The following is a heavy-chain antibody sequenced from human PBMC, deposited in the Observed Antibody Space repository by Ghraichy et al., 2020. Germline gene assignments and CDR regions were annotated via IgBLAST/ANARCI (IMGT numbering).Heavy chain of an antibody. CDR2: INHSGST. CDR3: ASISQDYGDPEPFDY. V-gene: IGHV4-34*01. D-gene: IGHD4-17*01. CDR1: GGSFSGYY. Sequence: SETLSLTCAVYGGSFSGYYWSWIRQPPGKGLEWIGEINHSGSTNYNPSLKSRVTISVDTSKNQFSLKLSSVTAADTAVYYCASISQDYGDPEPFDYWGQGTLVTVSS. J-gene: IGHJ4*02.